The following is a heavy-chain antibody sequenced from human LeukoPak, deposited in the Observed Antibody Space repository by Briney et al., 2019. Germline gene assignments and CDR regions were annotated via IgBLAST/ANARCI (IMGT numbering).Heavy chain of an antibody. CDR3: ARHVSGSSTGLDQIGWFDP. J-gene: IGHJ5*02. D-gene: IGHD2-2*01. CDR1: GDSLSRYY. V-gene: IGHV4-59*08. CDR2: IYYSGST. Sequence: PETLSLTCTVSGDSLSRYYWSWIRQPPGKGLEWIWHIYYSGSTNYNPSLKSRVIISVDASTTQFSLKLSSVTATNTAVYYCARHVSGSSTGLDQIGWFDPWGQGSLVTAYS.